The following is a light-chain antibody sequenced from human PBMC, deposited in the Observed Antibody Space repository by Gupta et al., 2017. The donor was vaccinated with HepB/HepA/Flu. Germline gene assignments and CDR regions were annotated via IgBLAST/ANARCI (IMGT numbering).Light chain of an antibody. CDR1: QSISSW. CDR3: QQYNSYQ. J-gene: IGKJ1*01. Sequence: GDRVTITWRASQSISSWLAWYQQKPGKAPKLLIYKASSLESGVPSRFSGSGSGKEFTLTISSLQPDDFATYYCQQYNSYQFGQGTKVEIK. CDR2: KAS. V-gene: IGKV1-5*03.